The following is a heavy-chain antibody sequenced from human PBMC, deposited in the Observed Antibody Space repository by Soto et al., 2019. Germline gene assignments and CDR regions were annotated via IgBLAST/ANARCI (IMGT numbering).Heavy chain of an antibody. J-gene: IGHJ4*02. CDR2: IYYSGST. CDR1: GGSISSYY. D-gene: IGHD5-18*01. V-gene: IGHV4-59*01. Sequence: SETLSLTCTVSGGSISSYYWSWIRQPPGKGLEWIGYIYYSGSTNYNPSLKSRVTISVDTSKNQFSLKLSSVTAADTAVYYCARAGVTPYYFDYWGQGTLVTVSS. CDR3: ARAGVTPYYFDY.